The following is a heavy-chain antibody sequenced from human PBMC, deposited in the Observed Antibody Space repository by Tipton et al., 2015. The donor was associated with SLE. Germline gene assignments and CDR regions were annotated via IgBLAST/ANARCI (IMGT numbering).Heavy chain of an antibody. D-gene: IGHD6-6*01. J-gene: IGHJ4*02. CDR2: IFPVFGKP. CDR1: GGPFMSHV. Sequence: QLVQSGAEVKKPGSSVKVSCKASGGPFMSHVITWVRQAPGQGLEWMGGIFPVFGKPNYAQKFQGRVTITSDDSTSTAYMELSSLRFDDTAVYYCARGYTSSSFCDYWGRGTLVTVSS. V-gene: IGHV1-69*01. CDR3: ARGYTSSSFCDY.